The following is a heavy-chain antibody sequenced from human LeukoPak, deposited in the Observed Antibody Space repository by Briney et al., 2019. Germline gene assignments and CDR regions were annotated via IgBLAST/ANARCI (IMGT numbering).Heavy chain of an antibody. V-gene: IGHV3-30-3*01. CDR1: GFTFSSYA. D-gene: IGHD3-22*01. CDR2: ISYDGTNK. J-gene: IGHJ6*02. Sequence: GGSLRLSCAASGFTFSSYAMHWVRQAPGKGLEWVAVISYDGTNKYYADSVKGRFTISRDNAKNSLYLQMNSLRAEDTAVYYCARDHPNYYDSSGYYYYGMDVWGQGTTVTVSS. CDR3: ARDHPNYYDSSGYYYYGMDV.